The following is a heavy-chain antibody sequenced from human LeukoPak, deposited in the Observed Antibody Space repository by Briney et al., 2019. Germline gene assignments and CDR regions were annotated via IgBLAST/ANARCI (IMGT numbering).Heavy chain of an antibody. J-gene: IGHJ3*02. V-gene: IGHV3-49*03. Sequence: GGSLRLSCTASGFTFGDYAMSWFRQAPGKGLEWVGFIRSKAYGGTTEYAASVKGRFTFSRDDSKSIAYLQMNSLKTEDTAVYYCTRERIAVAAPHDAFDIWGQGTMVTVSS. CDR2: IRSKAYGGTT. D-gene: IGHD6-19*01. CDR3: TRERIAVAAPHDAFDI. CDR1: GFTFGDYA.